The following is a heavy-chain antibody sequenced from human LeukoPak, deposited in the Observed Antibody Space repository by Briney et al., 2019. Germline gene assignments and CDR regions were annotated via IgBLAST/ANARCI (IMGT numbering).Heavy chain of an antibody. CDR3: ARAPLYHYDSSGYLFDY. CDR1: GGSFSNYY. J-gene: IGHJ4*02. V-gene: IGHV4-34*01. D-gene: IGHD3-22*01. CDR2: INHSGST. Sequence: SETLSLTCAVYGGSFSNYYWSWIRQPPGKGLEWIGKINHSGSTNYNPSLKSRVTTSVDTSKNQFSLKLSSVTAADTAIYYCARAPLYHYDSSGYLFDYWGQGTLVTVSS.